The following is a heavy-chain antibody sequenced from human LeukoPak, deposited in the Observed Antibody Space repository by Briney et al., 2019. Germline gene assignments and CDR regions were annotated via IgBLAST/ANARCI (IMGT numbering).Heavy chain of an antibody. J-gene: IGHJ5*02. D-gene: IGHD3-10*01. CDR1: GYSFTGNY. V-gene: IGHV1-2*02. CDR3: ARGATYYASGTFYP. CDR2: INPRSGST. Sequence: ASVKVSCKTSGYSFTGNYIFWVRQAPGEGPEWMGWINPRSGSTDYAQKFQGRATLTSDTSISTVYLELTRLKSDDTAVYYCARGATYYASGTFYPWGQGTLVTVSS.